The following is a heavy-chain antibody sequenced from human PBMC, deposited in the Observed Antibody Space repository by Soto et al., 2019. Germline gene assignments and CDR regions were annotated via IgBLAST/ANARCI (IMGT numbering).Heavy chain of an antibody. Sequence: QLQLQESGPGLVKHSETLSLTCTVSGGSISSSSYYWGWIRQPPGKGLEWIGSIYYSGSTYYNPSLKSRVTISVDTSKNQFSLKLSSVTAADTAVYYCARQGSDFWSGYYKAPFDYWGQGTLVTVSS. D-gene: IGHD3-3*01. CDR3: ARQGSDFWSGYYKAPFDY. V-gene: IGHV4-39*01. CDR2: IYYSGST. J-gene: IGHJ4*02. CDR1: GGSISSSSYY.